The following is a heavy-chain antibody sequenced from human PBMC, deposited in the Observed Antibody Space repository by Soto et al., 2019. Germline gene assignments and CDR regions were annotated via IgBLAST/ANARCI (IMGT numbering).Heavy chain of an antibody. Sequence: GASVKVSCKASGYTFTNNVIHWLRQAPGQTLEWMGWIHTAKGNTKYSQKFEARVTLTRDKAASTAYMELNSLRSDDTAVYYCARDPIWTYTWNYARLNYFDHWGHGTLVTVSS. CDR3: ARDPIWTYTWNYARLNYFDH. CDR1: GYTFTNNV. V-gene: IGHV1-3*04. J-gene: IGHJ4*01. D-gene: IGHD1-7*01. CDR2: IHTAKGNT.